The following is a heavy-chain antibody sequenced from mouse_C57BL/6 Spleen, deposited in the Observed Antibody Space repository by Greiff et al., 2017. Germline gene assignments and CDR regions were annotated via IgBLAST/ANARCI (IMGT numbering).Heavy chain of an antibody. CDR1: GYTFTSYW. CDR2: IYPGSGST. V-gene: IGHV1-55*01. CDR3: ARGGSTVVAPNYAMDY. J-gene: IGHJ4*01. D-gene: IGHD1-1*01. Sequence: QVQLQQPGAELVKPGASVKMSCKASGYTFTSYWITWVKQRPGQGLEWIGDIYPGSGSTNYNEKFKSKATLAVDTASSTAYMQLSSLTSEDSAVYYGARGGSTVVAPNYAMDYWGQGTSVTASS.